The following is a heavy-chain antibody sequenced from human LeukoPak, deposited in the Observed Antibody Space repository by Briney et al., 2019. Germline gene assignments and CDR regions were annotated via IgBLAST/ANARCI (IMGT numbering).Heavy chain of an antibody. V-gene: IGHV4-59*08. CDR3: ASRGIAARADAFDI. CDR2: IYYSGST. J-gene: IGHJ3*02. Sequence: SETLSLTCTVSGGSINSYYWSWIRQPPGKGLEWIGYIYYSGSTNYSPSLKSRVTVSVDTSKNQLSLKLSSVTAADTAVYYCASRGIAARADAFDIWGQGTMVTVSS. CDR1: GGSINSYY. D-gene: IGHD6-6*01.